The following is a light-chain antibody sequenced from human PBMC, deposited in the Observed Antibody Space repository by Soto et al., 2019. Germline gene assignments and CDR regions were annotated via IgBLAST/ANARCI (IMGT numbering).Light chain of an antibody. CDR2: HAS. V-gene: IGKV1-5*01. CDR1: QSISTW. CDR3: QQYYRYSYT. Sequence: EIQMTQSPSTLSASVGDRVTITCRASQSISTWLAWYQQKPGKAPNLLIYHASDLQSGVPSRFSGSGSGTEFTLTISSLQPDDFATYYCQQYYRYSYTFGQGTK. J-gene: IGKJ2*01.